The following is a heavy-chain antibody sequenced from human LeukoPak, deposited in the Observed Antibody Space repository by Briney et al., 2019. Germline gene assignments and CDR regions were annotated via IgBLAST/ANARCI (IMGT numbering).Heavy chain of an antibody. V-gene: IGHV1-8*01. D-gene: IGHD3-3*01. Sequence: ASVKVSCKASGYTFTSYDINWVRQATGQGLEWMGWMNPNSGNTGYAQKFQGRVTMTRNTSISTAYMELSSLRSEDTAVYYCARDGVVIPHFDYWGQGTLVTVSS. CDR1: GYTFTSYD. CDR3: ARDGVVIPHFDY. J-gene: IGHJ4*02. CDR2: MNPNSGNT.